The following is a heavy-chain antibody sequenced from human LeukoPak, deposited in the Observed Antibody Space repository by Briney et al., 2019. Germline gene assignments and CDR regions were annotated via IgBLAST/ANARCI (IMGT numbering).Heavy chain of an antibody. Sequence: GGSLRLSCAASGFTFSSYAMSWVRQAPGKGLEWVSAISGSGGSTYYADSVKGRFAISRDNSKNTLYLQMNSLRAEDTAVYYCAKAVFEGPKKFRGHSIAARPQGYAFDIWGQGTMVTVSS. D-gene: IGHD6-6*01. CDR1: GFTFSSYA. CDR2: ISGSGGST. J-gene: IGHJ3*02. V-gene: IGHV3-23*01. CDR3: AKAVFEGPKKFRGHSIAARPQGYAFDI.